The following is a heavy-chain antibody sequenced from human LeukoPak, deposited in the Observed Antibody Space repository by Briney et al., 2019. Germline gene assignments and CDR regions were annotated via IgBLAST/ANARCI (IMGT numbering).Heavy chain of an antibody. V-gene: IGHV3-53*01. Sequence: GGSLRLSCVVSGFTVSNNYMSWVRQAPRKGLEWVSLIYSGGSTYYADSVKGRFTISRDNSKNTQFLHMNSLRAEDMAVYYCAREREYCSGGSCYPNWYFDLWGRGTLVTVSS. CDR2: IYSGGST. J-gene: IGHJ2*01. CDR1: GFTVSNNY. D-gene: IGHD2-15*01. CDR3: AREREYCSGGSCYPNWYFDL.